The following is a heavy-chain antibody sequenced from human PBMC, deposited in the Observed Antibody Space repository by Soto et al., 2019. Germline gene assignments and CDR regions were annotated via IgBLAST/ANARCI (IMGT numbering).Heavy chain of an antibody. D-gene: IGHD3-3*01. V-gene: IGHV4-61*01. Sequence: PSETLSLTCTVSGGSVSSGSYYWSWIRQPPGKGLEWIGYIYYSGSTNYNPSLKSRVTISVDTSKNQFSLKLSPVTAADTAVYYCARVGSFPHYDFWSGYPNWFDPWGQGTLVTVSS. CDR2: IYYSGST. CDR1: GGSVSSGSYY. J-gene: IGHJ5*02. CDR3: ARVGSFPHYDFWSGYPNWFDP.